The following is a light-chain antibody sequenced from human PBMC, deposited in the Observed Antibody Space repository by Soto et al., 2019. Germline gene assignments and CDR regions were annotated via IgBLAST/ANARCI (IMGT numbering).Light chain of an antibody. CDR3: SSYTSSNTLE. V-gene: IGLV2-14*01. Sequence: QSVLTQPASVSGSPGQSITISCTGTSSDIGVYNYVSWYQQHPGKAPKLMIYEVSNRPSGVSNRFSGSKSGNTASLTISGLQAEDEADYYCSSYTSSNTLEFGGGTKVTVL. J-gene: IGLJ2*01. CDR2: EVS. CDR1: SSDIGVYNY.